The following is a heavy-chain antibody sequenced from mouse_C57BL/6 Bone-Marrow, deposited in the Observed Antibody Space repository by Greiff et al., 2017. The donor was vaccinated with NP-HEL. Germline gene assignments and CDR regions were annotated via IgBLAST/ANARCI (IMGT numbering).Heavy chain of an antibody. CDR1: GFSLTSYG. Sequence: VMLVESGPGLVQPSQSLSITCTVSGFSLTSYGVHWVRQSPGKGLEWLGVIWSGGSTDYNAAFISRLSISKDNSKSQVFFKMNSLQADDTAIYYCARIYYGSSSYYAMDYWGQGTSVTVSS. J-gene: IGHJ4*01. D-gene: IGHD1-1*01. CDR2: IWSGGST. CDR3: ARIYYGSSSYYAMDY. V-gene: IGHV2-2*01.